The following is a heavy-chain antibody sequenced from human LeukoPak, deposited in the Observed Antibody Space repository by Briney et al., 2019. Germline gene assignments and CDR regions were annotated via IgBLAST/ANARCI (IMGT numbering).Heavy chain of an antibody. V-gene: IGHV4-59*01. CDR2: IYYSRST. J-gene: IGHJ4*02. D-gene: IGHD2-15*01. CDR1: GASISSYY. Sequence: SEALSLTCTVSGASISSYYWTWIRQPPGKGLEWIGYIYYSRSTNYNPSLKSRVTISVDTSKNQFSLKLSSVTAADTAVYYCAGGVVAAPQTFDYWGQGTLVTVSS. CDR3: AGGVVAAPQTFDY.